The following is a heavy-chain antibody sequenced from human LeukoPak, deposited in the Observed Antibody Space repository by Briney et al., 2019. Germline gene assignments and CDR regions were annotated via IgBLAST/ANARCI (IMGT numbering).Heavy chain of an antibody. V-gene: IGHV2-5*01. CDR3: AHIPPYYYDATAFPWYFDL. CDR2: TYWNDDQ. Sequence: SGPPLVKPTQTLTLTCSFPGVSLTTSGVGVAWIRQPPGKAPEWLALTYWNDDQPYRPSLKNRLTITKDTSKNQVVLTMTDVDPVDTATYYCAHIPPYYYDATAFPWYFDLWGRGTLVTVSS. CDR1: GVSLTTSGVG. J-gene: IGHJ2*01. D-gene: IGHD3-22*01.